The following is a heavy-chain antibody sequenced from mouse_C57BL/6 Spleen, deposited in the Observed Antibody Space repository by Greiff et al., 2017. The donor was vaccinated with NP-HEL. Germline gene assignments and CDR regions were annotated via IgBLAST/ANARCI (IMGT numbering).Heavy chain of an antibody. CDR1: GYTFTSYW. CDR3: AMSGNYGDY. D-gene: IGHD2-1*01. Sequence: VQVVESGAELAKPGASVKLSCKASGYTFTSYWMHWVQQRPGQGLEWIGYINPSSGYTKYNQKFQDKATLTADKSSSTAYLPLSRRTYEDSAVYYCAMSGNYGDYWGQGTTLTVSA. J-gene: IGHJ2*01. CDR2: INPSSGYT. V-gene: IGHV1-7*01.